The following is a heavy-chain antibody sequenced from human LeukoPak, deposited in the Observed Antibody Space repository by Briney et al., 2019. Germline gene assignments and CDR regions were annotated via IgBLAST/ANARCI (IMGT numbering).Heavy chain of an antibody. CDR2: IKQDGSQK. J-gene: IGHJ4*02. D-gene: IGHD2-2*01. CDR3: ASSRSLGY. Sequence: PGGSLRLSCAASGFTFNSYWMNWVRQAPGKGLEWVANIKQDGSQKNYVDSVKGRFTITRDNAKNSLFLQMNSLRAEDTAVYYCASSRSLGYWGQGTLVTVS. CDR1: GFTFNSYW. V-gene: IGHV3-7*01.